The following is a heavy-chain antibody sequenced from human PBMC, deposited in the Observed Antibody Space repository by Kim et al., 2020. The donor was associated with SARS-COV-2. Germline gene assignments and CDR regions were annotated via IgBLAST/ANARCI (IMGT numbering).Heavy chain of an antibody. Sequence: GGSLRLSCAASGFTFSSYGMHWVRQAPGKGLEWVAVIWYDGSNKYYADSVKGRFTISRDNSKNTLYLQMNSLRAEDTAVYYCARDLVRYFDWKYYYYYYCMDVWGQGPTVTVSS. CDR2: IWYDGSNK. CDR3: ARDLVRYFDWKYYYYYYCMDV. D-gene: IGHD3-9*01. V-gene: IGHV3-33*01. CDR1: GFTFSSYG. J-gene: IGHJ6*02.